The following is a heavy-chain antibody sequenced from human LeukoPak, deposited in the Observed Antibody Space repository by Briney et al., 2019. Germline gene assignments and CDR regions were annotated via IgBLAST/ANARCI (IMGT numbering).Heavy chain of an antibody. Sequence: GGSLRLSCAASGFTFSNYAMNWVRQAPGKGLEWVSSISGGGETTYYADSAKGRFTISRDNSQNTLYLQMNSLRAEDTAVYYCARDYADYVGYFFFDYWGQGTLVTVSS. J-gene: IGHJ4*02. V-gene: IGHV3-23*01. CDR1: GFTFSNYA. D-gene: IGHD4-17*01. CDR3: ARDYADYVGYFFFDY. CDR2: ISGGGETT.